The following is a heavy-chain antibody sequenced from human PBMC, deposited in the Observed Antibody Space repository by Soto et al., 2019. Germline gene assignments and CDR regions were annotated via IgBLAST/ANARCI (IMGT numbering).Heavy chain of an antibody. V-gene: IGHV3-23*01. Sequence: GGSLRLSCAASGFTFSSYGMSWVRQAPGKGLEWVSVISGSGGSTYYADSVKGRFTISRDNSKNTLYLQMNSLRAEDTAVHYCAKDSGSWYFTFDYWGQGTQVTVSS. CDR2: ISGSGGST. CDR3: AKDSGSWYFTFDY. CDR1: GFTFSSYG. J-gene: IGHJ4*02. D-gene: IGHD6-13*01.